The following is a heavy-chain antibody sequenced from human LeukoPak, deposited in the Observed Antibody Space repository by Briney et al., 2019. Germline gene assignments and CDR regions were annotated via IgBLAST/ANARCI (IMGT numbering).Heavy chain of an antibody. Sequence: GGSLRLSCAASGFTFSSYGMHWVRQAPGKGLEWMAFISYDGSNKYYADSVKGRFTISRDNSKNTLYLQMKSLRAEDTAVYYCARGDGYNFFDYWGQGTLVTVSS. CDR1: GFTFSSYG. D-gene: IGHD5-24*01. CDR2: ISYDGSNK. CDR3: ARGDGYNFFDY. J-gene: IGHJ4*02. V-gene: IGHV3-30*12.